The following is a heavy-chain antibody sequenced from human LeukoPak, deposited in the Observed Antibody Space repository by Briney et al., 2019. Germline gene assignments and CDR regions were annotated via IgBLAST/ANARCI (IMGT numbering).Heavy chain of an antibody. J-gene: IGHJ4*02. V-gene: IGHV4-59*11. CDR2: IYYSGST. CDR1: GGSFSSHF. Sequence: SETLSLTCTVSGGSFSSHFWSWIRQPPGKGLEWIGSIYYSGSTYYNPSLKSRVTISVDTSKNQFSLKLSSVTAADTAVYYCAGEKLLGLAVVPYWGQGTLVTVSS. D-gene: IGHD3-16*02. CDR3: AGEKLLGLAVVPY.